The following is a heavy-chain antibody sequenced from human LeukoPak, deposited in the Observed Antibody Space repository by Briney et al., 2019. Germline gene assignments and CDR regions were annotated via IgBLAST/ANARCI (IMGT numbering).Heavy chain of an antibody. CDR1: GFTFSSYE. Sequence: GGSLRLSCAASGFTFSSYEMNWVRQAPGKGLEWVSYISSSGSTIYYADSVKGRFTISRDNAKNSLYLQMNSLRAEDTAVYYCARDRDYGYAFDIWGQGTMVTVSS. V-gene: IGHV3-48*03. CDR3: ARDRDYGYAFDI. CDR2: ISSSGSTI. J-gene: IGHJ3*02. D-gene: IGHD4-17*01.